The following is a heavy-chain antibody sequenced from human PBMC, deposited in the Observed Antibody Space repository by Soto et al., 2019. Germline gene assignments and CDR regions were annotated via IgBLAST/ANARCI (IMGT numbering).Heavy chain of an antibody. Sequence: QLPLQESGPGLVKPSETLALSCTVSGGSISNYYWSWFRQTPGKGLEWIGYDHDSWGSNYNPSLTSRVAISLDTAESQFALRLTSVTATDTAVYSCAREGFGALNGSVDVWGQGTTVTVSS. D-gene: IGHD3-10*01. CDR2: DHDSWGS. J-gene: IGHJ6*02. CDR3: AREGFGALNGSVDV. V-gene: IGHV4-59*12. CDR1: GGSISNYY.